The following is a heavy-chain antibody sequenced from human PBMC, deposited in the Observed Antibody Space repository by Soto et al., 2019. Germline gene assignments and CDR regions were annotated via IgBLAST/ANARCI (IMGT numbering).Heavy chain of an antibody. CDR2: IYYSGST. Sequence: LPETLSLTCTVSGGSISSYYWSWIRQPPGKGLEWIGYIYYSGSTNYNPSLKSRVTISVDTSKNQFSLKLSSVTAADTAVYYCARALILTGYYIHDAFDIWGQGTMVTGS. D-gene: IGHD3-9*01. J-gene: IGHJ3*02. V-gene: IGHV4-59*01. CDR3: ARALILTGYYIHDAFDI. CDR1: GGSISSYY.